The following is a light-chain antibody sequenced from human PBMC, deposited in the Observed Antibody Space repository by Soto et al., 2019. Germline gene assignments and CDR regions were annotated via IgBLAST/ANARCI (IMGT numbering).Light chain of an antibody. J-gene: IGKJ1*01. CDR1: QSVSSSY. CDR2: DVS. V-gene: IGKV3-20*01. CDR3: QQYGSSPT. Sequence: EIALTQSPGTLSLSPGERATLSCRSSQSVSSSYLAWYQQKPGQAPRLLIYDVSRTATDIPDRFSGSGSGEDFTITISRLEAEDLAVYYCQQYGSSPTFGQGTKVEIK.